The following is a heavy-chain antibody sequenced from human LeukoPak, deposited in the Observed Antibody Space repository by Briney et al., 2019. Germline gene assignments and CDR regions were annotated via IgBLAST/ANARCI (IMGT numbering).Heavy chain of an antibody. J-gene: IGHJ3*02. V-gene: IGHV3-21*01. Sequence: PGGSLRLSCAASGFSLSTYDMIGVRQAAGKGLEGVASLTTASEYIYYANSVKARFPGSRANAKNSLFLEMNSLRAEDTAVYYCARGGVTAIRSDAFDIWGQGTMVTVSS. D-gene: IGHD2-21*02. CDR1: GFSLSTYD. CDR3: ARGGVTAIRSDAFDI. CDR2: LTTASEYI.